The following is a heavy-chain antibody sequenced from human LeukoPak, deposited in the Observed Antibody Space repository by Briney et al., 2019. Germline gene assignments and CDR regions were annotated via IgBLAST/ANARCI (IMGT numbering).Heavy chain of an antibody. V-gene: IGHV3-33*01. CDR3: ARDVGSYGDYHFDY. CDR2: LWYDGSKK. Sequence: GGSLRLSCAASGFTFSSYGLHWVRQAPGKGLEWVAVLWYDGSKKYYADSVKGRFTISRDNSKNTLYLQMNSLGAEDTAVYYCARDVGSYGDYHFDYWGQGTLVTVSS. D-gene: IGHD4-17*01. CDR1: GFTFSSYG. J-gene: IGHJ4*02.